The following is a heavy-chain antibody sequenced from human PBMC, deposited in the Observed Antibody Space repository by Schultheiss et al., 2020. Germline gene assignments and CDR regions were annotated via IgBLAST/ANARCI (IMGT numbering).Heavy chain of an antibody. V-gene: IGHV3-48*04. CDR3: AREGRASPYFDY. J-gene: IGHJ4*02. CDR1: GFTFSSYG. Sequence: GGSLRLSCAASGFTFSSYGMHWVRQAPGKGLEWVSYISSSGSTIYYADSVRGRFTISRDNAKNSLYLQMNSLRAEDTAVYYCAREGRASPYFDYWGQGTLVTVSS. CDR2: ISSSGSTI.